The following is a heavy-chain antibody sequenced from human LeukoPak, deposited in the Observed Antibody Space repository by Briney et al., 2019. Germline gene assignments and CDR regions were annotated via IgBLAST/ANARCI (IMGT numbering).Heavy chain of an antibody. Sequence: GGSLRLSCAASGFTFSDYYMSWIRQAPGKGLEWVSYISSSGSTIHYADSVKGRFTISRDNAKNSLYLQMNSLRAEDTAAYYCARDRHGGPFDYWGQGTLVTVSS. CDR1: GFTFSDYY. J-gene: IGHJ4*02. V-gene: IGHV3-11*04. CDR2: ISSSGSTI. CDR3: ARDRHGGPFDY.